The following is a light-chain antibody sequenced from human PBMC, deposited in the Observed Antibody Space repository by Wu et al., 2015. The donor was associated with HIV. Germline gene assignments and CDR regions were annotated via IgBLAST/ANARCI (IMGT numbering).Light chain of an antibody. CDR3: QQYGSSPYT. Sequence: EIVLTQSPGTLSLSPGERATFSCRASQSVSSSYLAWYQQKPGQAPRLLIYGASSRATGIPDRFSGSGSGTDFTLTISRLEPEDFAVYYCQQYGSSPYTFGQGTKLE. CDR1: QSVSSSY. J-gene: IGKJ2*01. CDR2: GAS. V-gene: IGKV3-20*01.